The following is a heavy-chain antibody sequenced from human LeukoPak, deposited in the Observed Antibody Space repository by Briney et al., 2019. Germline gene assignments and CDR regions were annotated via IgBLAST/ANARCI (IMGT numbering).Heavy chain of an antibody. V-gene: IGHV3-23*01. CDR2: ITGTDGST. J-gene: IGHJ4*02. Sequence: PGGSLRLSCAASGFSFSGYWMTWVRQAPGKGLEWVSGITGTDGSTYYADSVKGRFTISRDNSKSTLYLQMNCLRAEDTALYYCAKAFNYGSGYNYKTFDSWGQGTLVTVSS. CDR3: AKAFNYGSGYNYKTFDS. D-gene: IGHD3-10*01. CDR1: GFSFSGYW.